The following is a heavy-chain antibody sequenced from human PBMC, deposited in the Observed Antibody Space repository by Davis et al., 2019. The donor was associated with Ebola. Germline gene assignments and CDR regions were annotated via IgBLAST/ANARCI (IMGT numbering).Heavy chain of an antibody. CDR2: INYSGTT. V-gene: IGHV4-34*01. J-gene: IGHJ4*02. D-gene: IGHD4-17*01. Sequence: GSLRLSCAVYGGSFSGYYWSWIRQPPGKGLEWIGEINYSGTTNYNPSLKSRVTILVDTSKNQFSLKLSSVTAADTAVYYCARTADYGDIDSWGQGTLVIVSS. CDR3: ARTADYGDIDS. CDR1: GGSFSGYY.